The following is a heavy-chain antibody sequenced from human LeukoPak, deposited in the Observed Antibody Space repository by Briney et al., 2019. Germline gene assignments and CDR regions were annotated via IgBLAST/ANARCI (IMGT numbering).Heavy chain of an antibody. D-gene: IGHD2-2*01. V-gene: IGHV1-8*01. Sequence: ASVKVSCKASGYTFTSYDINWVRQATGQGLEWMGWMNPNSGNTGYAQKFQGRVTMTRNTSISTAYMELSSLRSEDTAVYYCAKTYCSSTSCPGMDVWGKGTTVTVSS. J-gene: IGHJ6*04. CDR1: GYTFTSYD. CDR3: AKTYCSSTSCPGMDV. CDR2: MNPNSGNT.